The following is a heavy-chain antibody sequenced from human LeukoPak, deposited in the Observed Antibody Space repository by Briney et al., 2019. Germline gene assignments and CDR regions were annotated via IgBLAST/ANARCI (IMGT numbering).Heavy chain of an antibody. CDR1: GFTFRSYV. D-gene: IGHD6-19*01. J-gene: IGHJ4*02. CDR3: AREGSGLHFDY. V-gene: IGHV3-21*01. Sequence: GGSLRLSCAASGFTFRSYVMRWVRQAPGKGLELVSSISSSSSYIYYADSVKGRFTISRDNAKNSLYLQMNSLRAEDTAVYYCAREGSGLHFDYWGQGTLVTVSS. CDR2: ISSSSSYI.